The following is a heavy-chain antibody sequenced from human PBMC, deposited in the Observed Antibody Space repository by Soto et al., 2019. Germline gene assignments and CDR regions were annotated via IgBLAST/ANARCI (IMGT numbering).Heavy chain of an antibody. J-gene: IGHJ3*02. CDR1: GYTFTSYA. CDR2: INAGNGNT. V-gene: IGHV1-3*01. D-gene: IGHD3-10*01. Sequence: ASVKVSCKASGYTFTSYAMHWVRQAPGQRLEWMGWINAGNGNTKYSQKFQGRVTITRDTSASTAYMELSSLRSEDTAVYYCARELGVTMVRGGSFDIWGQGTMVTVSS. CDR3: ARELGVTMVRGGSFDI.